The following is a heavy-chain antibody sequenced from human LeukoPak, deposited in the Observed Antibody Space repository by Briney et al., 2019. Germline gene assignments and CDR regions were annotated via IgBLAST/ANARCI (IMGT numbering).Heavy chain of an antibody. Sequence: PSETLSLTCTVSSGSISSYYWSWIRQPPGKGLEWIGYISHIGSTNSNPSLRSRVTISIDTSKNQFSLKLSSVTAADTAVYYCARTYSSGWPGLYFQHWGQGTLVTVSS. J-gene: IGHJ1*01. D-gene: IGHD6-19*01. CDR3: ARTYSSGWPGLYFQH. CDR2: ISHIGST. CDR1: SGSISSYY. V-gene: IGHV4-59*01.